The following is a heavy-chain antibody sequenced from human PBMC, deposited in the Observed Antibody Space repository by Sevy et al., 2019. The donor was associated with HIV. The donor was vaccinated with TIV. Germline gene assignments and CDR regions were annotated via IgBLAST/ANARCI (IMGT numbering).Heavy chain of an antibody. Sequence: RGCLRLSCAASGFTFSSYAMSWVRQAPGKGLERVSAISGSGGSTYYADSVKGRFTISRDNSKNTLYLQMNSLRAEDTALYYCAKDNSITMILVTHAFDIWGQGTMVTVSS. CDR3: AKDNSITMILVTHAFDI. V-gene: IGHV3-23*01. J-gene: IGHJ3*02. D-gene: IGHD3-22*01. CDR2: ISGSGGST. CDR1: GFTFSSYA.